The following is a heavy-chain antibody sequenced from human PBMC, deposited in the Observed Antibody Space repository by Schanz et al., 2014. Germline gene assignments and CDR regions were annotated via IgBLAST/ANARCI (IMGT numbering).Heavy chain of an antibody. CDR2: ISGGGGTT. Sequence: VQLVESGGGVVQPGGSLRLSCAASGFTFSSYAMSWVRQAPGKGLEWVSAISGGGGTTYYADSVKGRFTISRDNSKNTLYLQMNSLRAEDTAVYYCAKDRSWDYDSSGYFDYWGQGTLVTVSS. CDR3: AKDRSWDYDSSGYFDY. CDR1: GFTFSSYA. V-gene: IGHV3-23*04. D-gene: IGHD3-22*01. J-gene: IGHJ4*02.